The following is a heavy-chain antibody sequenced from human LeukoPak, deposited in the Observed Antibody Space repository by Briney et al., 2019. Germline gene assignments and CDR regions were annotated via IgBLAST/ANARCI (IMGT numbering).Heavy chain of an antibody. V-gene: IGHV3-7*01. J-gene: IGHJ3*02. CDR3: ARGPGPSMPAWGAFDI. D-gene: IGHD2-2*01. CDR2: IKPDGSET. CDR1: GFIFGTYY. Sequence: GGSLRLSCAASGFIFGTYYMTWVRQAPGRGLEWVANIKPDGSETYYVDAVKGRFTISRDNAKNSLFLQMNSLRDEDTAVYYCARGPGPSMPAWGAFDIWGQGTKVTVSS.